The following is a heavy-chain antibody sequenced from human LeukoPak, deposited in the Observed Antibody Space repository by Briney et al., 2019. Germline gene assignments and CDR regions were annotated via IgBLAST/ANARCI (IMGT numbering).Heavy chain of an antibody. CDR3: ARDLITIFGVVITRYGMDV. J-gene: IGHJ6*02. Sequence: ASVKVSCKASGYTFTNYGISWVRQAPEQGLEWMGWISAYNGNTNYAQKLQGRVTMTTDTSTSTAYMELRSLRSDDTAVYYCARDLITIFGVVITRYGMDVWGQGTTVTVSS. V-gene: IGHV1-18*01. CDR2: ISAYNGNT. D-gene: IGHD3-3*01. CDR1: GYTFTNYG.